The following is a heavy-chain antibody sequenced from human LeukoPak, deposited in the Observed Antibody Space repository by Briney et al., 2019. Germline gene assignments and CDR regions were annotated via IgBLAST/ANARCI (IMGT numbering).Heavy chain of an antibody. CDR1: GGSFSGYY. Sequence: SETPSLTCAVYGGSFSGYYWSWIRQPPGKGLEWSGEINHSGSTNYNPTLKSRVTISVDTSKNQFSLRLSSVRAADTAVYYCASVYIGYWGQGTLVTVSS. V-gene: IGHV4-34*01. CDR3: ASVYIGY. J-gene: IGHJ4*02. CDR2: INHSGST. D-gene: IGHD1-14*01.